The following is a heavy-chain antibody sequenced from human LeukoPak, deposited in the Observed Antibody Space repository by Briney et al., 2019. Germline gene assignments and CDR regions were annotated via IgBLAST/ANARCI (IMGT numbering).Heavy chain of an antibody. CDR2: IYYSGST. V-gene: IGHV4-59*01. CDR3: ARVRGIAARQFDY. CDR1: GGSISSYY. D-gene: IGHD6-6*01. Sequence: MTSETLSLTCTVPGGSISSYYWSWIRQPPGKGLEWIGYIYYSGSTNYNPSLKSRVTISVDTSKNQFSLKLSSVTAADTAVYYCARVRGIAARQFDYWGQGTLVTVSS. J-gene: IGHJ4*02.